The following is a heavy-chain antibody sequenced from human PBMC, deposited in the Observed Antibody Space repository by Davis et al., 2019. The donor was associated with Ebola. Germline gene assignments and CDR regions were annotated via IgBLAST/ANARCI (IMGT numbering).Heavy chain of an antibody. V-gene: IGHV4-39*01. CDR2: MYYSGST. CDR1: DASLTTSSFY. Sequence: SETLSLTCTVSDASLTTSSFYWSWIRQSPGTGLEWIGGMYYSGSTYYSPSLKSRLTMSVDASRSQFSLKLNSLTAADTAVYYCATRGTTVTTRSIDYWGQGTLVTVSS. D-gene: IGHD4-17*01. CDR3: ATRGTTVTTRSIDY. J-gene: IGHJ4*02.